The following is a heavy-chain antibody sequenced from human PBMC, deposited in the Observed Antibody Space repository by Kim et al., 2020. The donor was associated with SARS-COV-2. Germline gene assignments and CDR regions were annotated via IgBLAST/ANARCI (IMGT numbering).Heavy chain of an antibody. J-gene: IGHJ5*02. CDR1: GGSISSSSYY. CDR2: IYYSGST. D-gene: IGHD1-26*01. CDR3: ARLEWELLPLQRGWFDP. V-gene: IGHV4-39*01. Sequence: SETLSLTCTVSGGSISSSSYYWGWIRQPPGKGLEWIGSIYYSGSTYYNPSLKSRVTISVDTSKNQFSLKLSSVTAADTAVYYCARLEWELLPLQRGWFDPWGQGTLVTVSS.